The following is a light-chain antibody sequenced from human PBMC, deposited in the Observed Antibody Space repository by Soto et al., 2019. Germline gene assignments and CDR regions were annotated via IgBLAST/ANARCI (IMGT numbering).Light chain of an antibody. J-gene: IGLJ7*01. V-gene: IGLV2-14*01. CDR2: EVT. CDR3: SSHTSGSTRV. Sequence: QSALTQPASVSGSPGQSIAISCTGTSGDVGGYDYVSWYQQHPDKAPKLMICEVTKRPSWVSNPFSGSKSGNTASLTISGLQPEDEADYYCSSHTSGSTRVFGSGTQLTVL. CDR1: SGDVGGYDY.